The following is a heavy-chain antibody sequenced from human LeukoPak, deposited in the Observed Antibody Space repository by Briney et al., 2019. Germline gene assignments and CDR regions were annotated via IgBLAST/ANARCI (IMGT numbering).Heavy chain of an antibody. V-gene: IGHV4-61*08. CDR3: AREANYYGSGSYFEGTFDY. Sequence: SETLSLTCTVSGDSISSGDYYWSWIRQSPGKGLEWIGYIYHNGITNYNPSLKSRVTISIDTSKNEFSLKLTSVTAADTAVYYCAREANYYGSGSYFEGTFDYWGRGSLVTVSS. J-gene: IGHJ4*02. CDR1: GDSISSGDYY. D-gene: IGHD3-10*01. CDR2: IYHNGIT.